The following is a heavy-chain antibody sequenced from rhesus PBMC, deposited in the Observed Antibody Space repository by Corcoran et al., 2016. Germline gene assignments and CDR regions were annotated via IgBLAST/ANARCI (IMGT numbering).Heavy chain of an antibody. CDR1: GGSISDDYY. J-gene: IGHJ4*01. CDR3: ARDLSGSYPYFDY. Sequence: QVQLQESGPGLVKPSATLSLTCAVSGGSISDDYYWSWLRQPPGKGLEWIGYIFGRSGGTNYKPSRKNRVTISIDTSKNQVSLKLSSVTAADTAVYYCARDLSGSYPYFDYWGQGVLVTVSS. V-gene: IGHV4-106*01. D-gene: IGHD1-44*02. CDR2: IFGRSGGT.